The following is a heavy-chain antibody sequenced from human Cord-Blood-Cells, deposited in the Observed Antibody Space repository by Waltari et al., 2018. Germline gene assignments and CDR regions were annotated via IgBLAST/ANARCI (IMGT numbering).Heavy chain of an antibody. CDR1: GHTFTGYY. CDR3: AREGGTNWKYDY. D-gene: IGHD1-20*01. V-gene: IGHV1-2*04. J-gene: IGHJ4*02. Sequence: QVQLVQSWAEVKKHGASVKVSCQASGHTFTGYYMHWVRQARGQGLEWMGWSNPNSGGTNYAQKFQGWVTMTRDTSISTAYMELSRLRSDDTAVYYCAREGGTNWKYDYWGQGTLVTVSS. CDR2: SNPNSGGT.